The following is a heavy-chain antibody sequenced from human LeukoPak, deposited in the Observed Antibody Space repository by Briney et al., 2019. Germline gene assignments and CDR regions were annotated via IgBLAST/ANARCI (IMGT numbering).Heavy chain of an antibody. CDR3: ARHPRYGSGSSRFDY. CDR1: GYSISSGYY. J-gene: IGHJ4*02. Sequence: SETLSLTCTVSGYSISSGYYWSWIRQPPGKGLDWIGEINHSGSTNYNPSLKSRVTISVDTSKNQFSLKLSSVTAADTAVYYCARHPRYGSGSSRFDYWGQGTLVTVSS. V-gene: IGHV4-38-2*02. CDR2: INHSGST. D-gene: IGHD3-10*01.